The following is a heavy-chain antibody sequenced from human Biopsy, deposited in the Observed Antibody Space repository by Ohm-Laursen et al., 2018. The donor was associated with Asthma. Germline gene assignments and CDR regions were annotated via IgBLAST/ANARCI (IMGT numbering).Heavy chain of an antibody. D-gene: IGHD3-10*01. CDR1: GFTFSDYY. CDR2: ISSSGSTI. J-gene: IGHJ6*02. V-gene: IGHV3-11*01. CDR3: ARDREVYGSGIGALYYYYYYGMDV. Sequence: SLRLSCAASGFTFSDYYMSWIRQAPGKGLEWVSYISSSGSTIYYADSVKGRFTISRDNAKNSLYPQMNSLRAEDTAVYYCARDREVYGSGIGALYYYYYYGMDVWGQGTTVTVSS.